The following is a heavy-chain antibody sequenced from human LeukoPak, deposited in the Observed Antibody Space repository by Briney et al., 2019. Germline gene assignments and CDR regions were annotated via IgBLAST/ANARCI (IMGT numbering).Heavy chain of an antibody. CDR1: GDSVSSNSAA. D-gene: IGHD3-10*01. J-gene: IGHJ5*02. CDR2: TYYRSKWYN. V-gene: IGHV6-1*01. CDR3: AREGLLWFGEEWFDP. Sequence: SQTLSLTCAISGDSVSSNSAAWNWIRQSPSRGIEWLGRTYYRSKWYNDYAVSVKSRITINPDTSKNQFSLQLNSVTPEDTAVYYCAREGLLWFGEEWFDPWGQGTLVTVSS.